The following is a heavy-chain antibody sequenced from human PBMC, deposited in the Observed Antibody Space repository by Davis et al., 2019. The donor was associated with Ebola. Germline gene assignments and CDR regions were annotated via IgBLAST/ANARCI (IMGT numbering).Heavy chain of an antibody. Sequence: PGGSLRLFCTVSGGSISTYYWSWIRQPPGKGLEWIGYMYNSGSTNYNPALKSRVTISGDTSKNQFSLKVSSVTDADTAAYYCARDISTTVSALDIWGQGTMVTVSS. D-gene: IGHD2/OR15-2a*01. V-gene: IGHV4-59*01. CDR2: MYNSGST. CDR1: GGSISTYY. CDR3: ARDISTTVSALDI. J-gene: IGHJ3*02.